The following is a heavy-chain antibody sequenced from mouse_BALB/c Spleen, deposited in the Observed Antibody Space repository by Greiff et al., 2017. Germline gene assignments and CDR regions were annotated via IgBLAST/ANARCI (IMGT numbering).Heavy chain of an antibody. Sequence: EVMLVESGGGLVQPGGSRKLSCAASGFTFSSFGMHWVRQAPEKGLEWVAYISSGSSTIYYADTVKGRFTISRDNPKNTLCLQMTSLRSEDTAMYYCARGYRYDEGYYFDYWGQGTTLTVSS. D-gene: IGHD2-14*01. CDR2: ISSGSSTI. CDR3: ARGYRYDEGYYFDY. CDR1: GFTFSSFG. J-gene: IGHJ2*01. V-gene: IGHV5-17*02.